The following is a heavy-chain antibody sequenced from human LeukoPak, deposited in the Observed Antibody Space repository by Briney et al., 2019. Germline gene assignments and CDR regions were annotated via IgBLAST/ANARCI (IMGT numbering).Heavy chain of an antibody. Sequence: AGGSLRLSCAASGFTFDDYAMHWVRQAPGKGLEWVSGISWNSGSIGYADSVKGRFTISRDNAKNSLYLQMNSLRAEDMALYYCAKAQNTKLTSHFDYWGQGTLVTVSS. J-gene: IGHJ4*02. CDR1: GFTFDDYA. D-gene: IGHD4-11*01. CDR2: ISWNSGSI. CDR3: AKAQNTKLTSHFDY. V-gene: IGHV3-9*03.